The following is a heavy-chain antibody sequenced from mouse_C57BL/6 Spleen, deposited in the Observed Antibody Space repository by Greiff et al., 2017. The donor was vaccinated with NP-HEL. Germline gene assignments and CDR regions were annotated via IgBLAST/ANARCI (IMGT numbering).Heavy chain of an antibody. CDR1: GYTFTSYW. Sequence: VQLQQPGAELVMPGASVKLSCKASGYTFTSYWMHWVKQRPGQGLEWIGEIDPSDSYTNYNQKFKGKSTLTVDKSSSTAYMQLSSLTSEDSAVYYCARSYYYGSSWSYFDYWGQGTTLTVSS. CDR3: ARSYYYGSSWSYFDY. J-gene: IGHJ2*01. V-gene: IGHV1-69*01. CDR2: IDPSDSYT. D-gene: IGHD1-1*01.